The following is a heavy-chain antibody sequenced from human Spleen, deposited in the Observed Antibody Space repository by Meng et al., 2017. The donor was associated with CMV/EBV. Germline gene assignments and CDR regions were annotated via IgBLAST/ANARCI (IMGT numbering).Heavy chain of an antibody. CDR1: GYNFISYY. V-gene: IGHV1-46*01. Sequence: ASVKVSCKASGYNFISYYMHWVRQAPGQGLEWMGIINPSGGSTSYAQKFQGRVTMTRDTSTSTAYMELRSLRSDDTAVYYCARERYCSGGSCYYYYGMDVWGQGTTVTVSS. CDR2: INPSGGST. J-gene: IGHJ6*02. CDR3: ARERYCSGGSCYYYYGMDV. D-gene: IGHD2-15*01.